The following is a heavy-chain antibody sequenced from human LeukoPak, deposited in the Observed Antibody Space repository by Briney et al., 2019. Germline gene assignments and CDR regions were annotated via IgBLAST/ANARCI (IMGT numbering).Heavy chain of an antibody. CDR3: ATLQFPYYYDSSGYGWDAFDI. Sequence: KPSETLSLTCTVSGGSISSYYWSWIRQPPGKGLEWIGYIYYSGSTNYNPSLKSRVTISVDTSKNQFSLKLSPVTAADTAVYYCATLQFPYYYDSSGYGWDAFDIWGQGTMVTVSS. CDR1: GGSISSYY. J-gene: IGHJ3*02. D-gene: IGHD3-22*01. CDR2: IYYSGST. V-gene: IGHV4-59*01.